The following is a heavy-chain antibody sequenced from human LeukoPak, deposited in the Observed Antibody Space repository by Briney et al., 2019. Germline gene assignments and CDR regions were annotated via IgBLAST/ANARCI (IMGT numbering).Heavy chain of an antibody. CDR2: IYRRGST. CDR1: GGSFSGYY. D-gene: IGHD3-22*01. J-gene: IGHJ4*02. Sequence: SETLSLTCAVYGGSFSGYYWSWIRQSPGKGLEWIGNIYRRGSTHYNPSLKSRVTVSMDTSKNQFSLKLSSVTAADTAVYYCARDVRNYYDSSGYYLFDYWGQGTLVTVSS. CDR3: ARDVRNYYDSSGYYLFDY. V-gene: IGHV4-34*01.